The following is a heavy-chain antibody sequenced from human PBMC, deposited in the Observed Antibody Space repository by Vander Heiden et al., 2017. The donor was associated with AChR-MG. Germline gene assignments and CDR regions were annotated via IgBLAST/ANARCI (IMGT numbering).Heavy chain of an antibody. CDR1: GFALTSYW. Sequence: EVQLVGSGGGVVQPGGSLRLSCAGPGFALTSYWTSWVRQAPGKGLEWVATINQDGGAKYYVDSVKGRFTISRDNAKNLVYLQMNSLRAEDTAVFYCARDRMRDSGWGYGMDVWGQGTTVTITS. V-gene: IGHV3-7*01. CDR2: INQDGGAK. D-gene: IGHD6-19*01. CDR3: ARDRMRDSGWGYGMDV. J-gene: IGHJ6*02.